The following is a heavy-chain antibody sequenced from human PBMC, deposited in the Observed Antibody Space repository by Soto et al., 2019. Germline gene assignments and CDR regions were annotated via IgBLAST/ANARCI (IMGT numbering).Heavy chain of an antibody. D-gene: IGHD1-26*01. CDR1: GFTVSSNY. CDR3: AREFRTSGSRDAFDL. V-gene: IGHV3-66*01. CDR2: TYSGGTT. J-gene: IGHJ3*01. Sequence: GGSLRLSCAASGFTVSSNYMSWVRQAPGKGLEWVSVTYSGGTTYYADSVKGRFIISRDNSKNTLDLQMNSLRAEDTAVYYCAREFRTSGSRDAFDLSGQGTMVTVSS.